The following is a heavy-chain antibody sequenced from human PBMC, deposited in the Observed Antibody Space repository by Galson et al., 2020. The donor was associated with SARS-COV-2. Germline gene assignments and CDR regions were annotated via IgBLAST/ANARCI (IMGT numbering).Heavy chain of an antibody. Sequence: SETLSLTCVVSGDSISTSPYYWGWIRQSLGKGLEWIGSIYYTEGGYYYNPSLKSRVTISVDTSKNLLSLHLRSVTAADSAVYYCATAPRRSEHYDFWGANFPGGFDVWGQGATVTVS. V-gene: IGHV4-39*07. CDR3: ATAPRRSEHYDFWGANFPGGFDV. CDR2: IYYTEGGY. J-gene: IGHJ6*02. D-gene: IGHD3-3*01. CDR1: GDSISTSPYY.